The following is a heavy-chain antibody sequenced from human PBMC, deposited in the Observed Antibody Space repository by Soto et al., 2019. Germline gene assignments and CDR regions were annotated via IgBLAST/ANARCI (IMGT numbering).Heavy chain of an antibody. J-gene: IGHJ4*02. CDR3: ASLVDTAMVTGYFDY. Sequence: QVQLVQSGAEVKKPGSSVKVSCKASGGTFSSYAISWVRQAPGQGLEWMGGIIPIFGTANYAQKFQGRVTITADKSTSTAYMELSSLRSEGTAVYYCASLVDTAMVTGYFDYWGQGTLVTVSS. D-gene: IGHD5-18*01. CDR2: IIPIFGTA. CDR1: GGTFSSYA. V-gene: IGHV1-69*06.